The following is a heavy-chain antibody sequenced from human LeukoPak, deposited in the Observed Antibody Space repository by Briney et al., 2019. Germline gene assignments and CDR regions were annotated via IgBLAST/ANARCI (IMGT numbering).Heavy chain of an antibody. CDR1: GGSISSSSYY. D-gene: IGHD4-11*01. J-gene: IGHJ4*02. CDR3: ARSARVEPGTVYYFDS. CDR2: IYYSGST. Sequence: SETLSLTCTVSGGSISSSSYYWGWIRQPPGKGLEWIGRIYYSGSTYYNPSLKSRVTISVDTSTNQFSLKLTSVSAADTAVYYCARSARVEPGTVYYFDSWGRGTLVTVSS. V-gene: IGHV4-39*07.